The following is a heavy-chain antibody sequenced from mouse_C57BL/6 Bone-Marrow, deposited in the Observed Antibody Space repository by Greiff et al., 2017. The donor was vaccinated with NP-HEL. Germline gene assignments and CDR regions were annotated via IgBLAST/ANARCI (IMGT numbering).Heavy chain of an antibody. CDR3: ARLSQLAWFAY. CDR1: GFTFSSYG. V-gene: IGHV5-6*01. CDR2: ISSGGSYT. Sequence: EVQVVESGGDLVKPGGSLKLSCAASGFTFSSYGMSWVRQTPDKRLEWVATISSGGSYTSYPDSVKGRFTISRDNAKNTLYLQMSSLKSEDTARYYCARLSQLAWFAYWGKGTLVTVSA. J-gene: IGHJ3*01. D-gene: IGHD1-3*01.